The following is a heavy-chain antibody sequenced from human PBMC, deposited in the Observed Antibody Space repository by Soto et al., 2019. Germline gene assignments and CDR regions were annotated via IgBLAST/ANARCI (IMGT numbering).Heavy chain of an antibody. D-gene: IGHD3-22*01. V-gene: IGHV1-18*01. Sequence: ASVKVSCKASGYTFTNYGISWVRQAPGQGLEWMGWISAYNGNTNYAQRLQGRVTMTTDTSTSTAYMELRSLRSDDTAVYYCARDYHDTSGRAFDIWGQGTRVNVSS. CDR1: GYTFTNYG. CDR2: ISAYNGNT. J-gene: IGHJ3*02. CDR3: ARDYHDTSGRAFDI.